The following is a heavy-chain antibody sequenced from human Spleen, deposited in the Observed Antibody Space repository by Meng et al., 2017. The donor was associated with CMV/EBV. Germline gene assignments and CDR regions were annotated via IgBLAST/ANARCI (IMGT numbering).Heavy chain of an antibody. J-gene: IGHJ4*02. V-gene: IGHV4-34*01. CDR2: INHSGNT. CDR1: GGSFSGYY. D-gene: IGHD5-18*01. CDR3: ARELKGGYRYSFPFDS. Sequence: YGGSFSGYYCNWIRQSPGKGLEWIGEINHSGNTNYSPSLKSRVTISVDTSKNQFFLKLSSVIAADTALYYCARELKGGYRYSFPFDSWGQGTLVTVSS.